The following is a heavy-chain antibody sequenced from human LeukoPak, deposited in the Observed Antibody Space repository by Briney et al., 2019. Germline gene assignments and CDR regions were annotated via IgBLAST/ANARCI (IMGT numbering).Heavy chain of an antibody. CDR1: GGSVSSGNYY. CDR2: VDYSGST. Sequence: SETLSLTCSVSGGSVSSGNYYRSWIRQPPGKGLEWIGHVDYSGSTSYNPSLKRRVTISLDTSKNQFSLKVMYLTAADTAVYYCARGIRTGYGYWGQGTLVTVSS. CDR3: ARGIRTGYGY. D-gene: IGHD1-1*01. V-gene: IGHV4-61*01. J-gene: IGHJ4*02.